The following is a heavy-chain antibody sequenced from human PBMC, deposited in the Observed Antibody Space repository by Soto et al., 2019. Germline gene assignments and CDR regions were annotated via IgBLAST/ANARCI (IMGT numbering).Heavy chain of an antibody. CDR1: GFSFSDYG. J-gene: IGHJ4*02. D-gene: IGHD3-3*01. Sequence: QVQLVESGGGVVQPGRSLRLSCVASGFSFSDYGMHWVRQAPGKGLEWVATIWYDGSHEYYADSVKGRFSVSRDNSKNALYLQMNSLMAEDTAVYFCARGTGHYDVSWGYFHYWGQGTPVTVSS. V-gene: IGHV3-33*01. CDR2: IWYDGSHE. CDR3: ARGTGHYDVSWGYFHY.